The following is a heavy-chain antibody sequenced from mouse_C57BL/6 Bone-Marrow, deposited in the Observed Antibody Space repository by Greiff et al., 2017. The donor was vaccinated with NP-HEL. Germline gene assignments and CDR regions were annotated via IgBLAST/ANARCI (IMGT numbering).Heavy chain of an antibody. CDR2: IDPENGDT. D-gene: IGHD1-1*01. V-gene: IGHV14-4*01. Sequence: VQLQQSGAELVRPGASVKLSCTASGFNIKDDYMHWVKQRPEQGLEWVGWIDPENGDTEYASKFQGKGTITADTSSNTAYLQLNSLTSEDTAVYYCTTHYYYGSSPYWYFDFWGTGTTVTVSS. CDR1: GFNIKDDY. CDR3: TTHYYYGSSPYWYFDF. J-gene: IGHJ1*03.